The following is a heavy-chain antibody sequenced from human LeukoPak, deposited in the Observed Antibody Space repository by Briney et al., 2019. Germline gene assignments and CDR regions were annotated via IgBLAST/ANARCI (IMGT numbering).Heavy chain of an antibody. CDR2: INHSGST. CDR1: GGSFSGYC. Sequence: SETLSLTCAVYGGSFSGYCWSWIRQPPGKGLEWIGEINHSGSTNYNPSLKSRVTISVDTSKNQFSLKLSSVTAADTAVYYCARPSRSGIAAAGTFGYWGQGTLVTVSS. CDR3: ARPSRSGIAAAGTFGY. V-gene: IGHV4-34*01. J-gene: IGHJ4*02. D-gene: IGHD6-13*01.